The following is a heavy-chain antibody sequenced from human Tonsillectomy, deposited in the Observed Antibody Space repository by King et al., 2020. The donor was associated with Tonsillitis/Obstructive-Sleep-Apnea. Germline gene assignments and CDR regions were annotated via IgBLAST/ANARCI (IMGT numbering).Heavy chain of an antibody. V-gene: IGHV2-26*01. J-gene: IGHJ5*02. CDR1: GFSLSNARMG. Sequence: VTLKESGPVLVKPTETLTLTCTVSGFSLSNARMGVSWIRQPPGKALEWLAHIFSNDEKSYSTSLKSRLTISKDTSKSQVVLTMTNMDPVDTATYYCARFYYYDSSGYYRNWFDPWGHGTLVTVSS. D-gene: IGHD3-22*01. CDR3: ARFYYYDSSGYYRNWFDP. CDR2: IFSNDEK.